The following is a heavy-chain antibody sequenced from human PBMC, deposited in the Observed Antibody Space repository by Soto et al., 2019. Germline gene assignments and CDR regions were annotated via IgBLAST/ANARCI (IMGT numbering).Heavy chain of an antibody. CDR1: GFTVNTNY. CDR3: AREAGSSRYYYGLDV. CDR2: IHSDGTT. J-gene: IGHJ6*02. V-gene: IGHV3-53*02. Sequence: ELQLVETGGGLMQPGGSLRLSCAASGFTVNTNYMTWVRQAPGKGLEWVSVIHSDGTTYYADSVKGRFTISRDNSKNTLFLQLNSLRAEDTAVYHCAREAGSSRYYYGLDVWGQGTTVTVSS. D-gene: IGHD3-10*01.